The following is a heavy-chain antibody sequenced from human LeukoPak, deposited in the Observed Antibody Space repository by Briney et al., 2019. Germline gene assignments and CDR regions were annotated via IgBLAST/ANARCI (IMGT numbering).Heavy chain of an antibody. CDR2: IYPRDGST. Sequence: ASVKVSCKASGYTFTNNYLHWVRQAPGQGLEWMGMIYPRDGSTSYAQNFQGRVTVTRDTSTTTVHMELRGLRSEDTAVYYCAKLTTSWGQGTLVTVSS. D-gene: IGHD4-11*01. J-gene: IGHJ4*02. CDR3: AKLTTS. V-gene: IGHV1-46*01. CDR1: GYTFTNNY.